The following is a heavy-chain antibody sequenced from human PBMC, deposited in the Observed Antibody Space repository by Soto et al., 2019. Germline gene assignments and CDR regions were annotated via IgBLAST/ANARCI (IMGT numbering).Heavy chain of an antibody. CDR3: AAVSVGATTTDY. CDR1: GFTFTSSA. CDR2: IVVGSGNT. D-gene: IGHD1-26*01. J-gene: IGHJ4*02. V-gene: IGHV1-58*01. Sequence: GASVKVSCKASGFTFTSSAVQWVRQARGQRLEWMGWIVVGSGNTNYAQKFQERVTITRDMSTSTAYMELSSLRSEDTAVYYCAAVSVGATTTDYWGQGTLVTVSS.